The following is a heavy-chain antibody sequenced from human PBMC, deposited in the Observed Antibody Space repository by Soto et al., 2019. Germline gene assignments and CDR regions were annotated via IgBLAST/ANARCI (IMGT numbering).Heavy chain of an antibody. CDR3: ARPQYFTGNSCYLFDS. CDR1: GYHFPTYY. CDR2: MYPGNSDI. J-gene: IGHJ4*02. D-gene: IGHD2-15*01. Sequence: GESRNISCHGSGYHFPTYYIAWVRQMPGKGLEWIGIMYPGNSDIRYSPSFQGQVTISADISVNTAYLQWGSLKASDTATYYCARPQYFTGNSCYLFDSWGLGTQGTVS. V-gene: IGHV5-51*01.